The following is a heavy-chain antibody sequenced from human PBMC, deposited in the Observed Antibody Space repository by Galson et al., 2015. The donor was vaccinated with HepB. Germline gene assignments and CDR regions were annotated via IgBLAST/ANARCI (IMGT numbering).Heavy chain of an antibody. CDR2: ISSSSTTI. CDR1: TFIFSTYS. Sequence: SLRLSCAASTFIFSTYSMNWVRQAPGKGLEWVSYISSSSTTIYYADSVKGRFTISRDNAKNSLYLQMNSLRDEDTAVYYCARALKSSYSSGWYYFDYWGQGTLVTVSS. J-gene: IGHJ4*02. D-gene: IGHD6-19*01. CDR3: ARALKSSYSSGWYYFDY. V-gene: IGHV3-48*02.